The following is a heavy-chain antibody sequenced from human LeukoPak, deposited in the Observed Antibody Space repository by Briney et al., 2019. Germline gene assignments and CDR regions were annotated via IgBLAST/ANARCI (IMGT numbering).Heavy chain of an antibody. CDR3: ARAYHDYYDSSGYEVDY. CDR2: IIPILGIA. J-gene: IGHJ4*02. Sequence: ASVKVSCKASGGTFSSYAISWVRQAPGQGLEWMGRIIPILGIANYAQRFQGRVTITADKSTSTAYMELSSLGSEDTAVYYCARAYHDYYDSSGYEVDYWGQGTLVTVSS. V-gene: IGHV1-69*04. CDR1: GGTFSSYA. D-gene: IGHD3-22*01.